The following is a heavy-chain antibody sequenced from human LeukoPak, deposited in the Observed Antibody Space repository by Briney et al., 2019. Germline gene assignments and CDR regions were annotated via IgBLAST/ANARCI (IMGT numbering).Heavy chain of an antibody. CDR2: IYHSGST. J-gene: IGHJ4*02. Sequence: SETLSLTCAVSGDSISSDKCWSWIRQPPGKGLEWIGGIYHSGSTYYNPSLKSRVTISVDTSKNQFSLKLSSVTAADTAVYYCGSARVLYRRTVTLDCWGQGSLVTVSS. CDR3: GSARVLYRRTVTLDC. V-gene: IGHV4-38-2*01. D-gene: IGHD1-1*01. CDR1: GDSISSDKC.